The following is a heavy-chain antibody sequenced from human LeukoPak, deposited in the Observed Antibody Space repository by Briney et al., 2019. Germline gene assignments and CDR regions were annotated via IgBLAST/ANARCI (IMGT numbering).Heavy chain of an antibody. Sequence: PGGSLRLSCAASGFTFDDYAMHWVRQAPGKGLEWVSGISWNGGGVGYADSVKGRFTISRDNAKNSLYLQMNSLRPEDTALYYCGKDLSSTDYWGQGTLVTVSS. CDR3: GKDLSSTDY. J-gene: IGHJ4*02. D-gene: IGHD2-2*01. CDR1: GFTFDDYA. CDR2: ISWNGGGV. V-gene: IGHV3-9*01.